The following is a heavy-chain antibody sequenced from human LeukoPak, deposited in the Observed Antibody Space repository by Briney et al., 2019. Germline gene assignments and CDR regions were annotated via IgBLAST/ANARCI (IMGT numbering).Heavy chain of an antibody. CDR2: ISSSSSYI. Sequence: GGSLRLSCAASGFTFSNYAMRWVRQAPGKGLEWVSSISSSSSYIYYADSVKGRFTISRDNAKNSLYLQMNSLRAEDTAVYYCARDRATTVTIDYWGQGTLVTVSS. CDR3: ARDRATTVTIDY. D-gene: IGHD4-17*01. V-gene: IGHV3-21*01. J-gene: IGHJ4*02. CDR1: GFTFSNYA.